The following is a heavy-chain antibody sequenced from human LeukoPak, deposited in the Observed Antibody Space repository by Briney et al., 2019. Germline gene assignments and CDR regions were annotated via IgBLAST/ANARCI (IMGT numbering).Heavy chain of an antibody. D-gene: IGHD2-8*01. CDR2: INHSGST. Sequence: SETLSLTCAVYGGSFSGYYWSWTRQPPGKGLEWIGEINHSGSTNYNPSLKSRVTISVDTSKNQFSLKLSSVTAADTAVYYCARYCTNGVCYPYNWFDPWGQGTLVTVSS. CDR3: ARYCTNGVCYPYNWFDP. V-gene: IGHV4-34*01. J-gene: IGHJ5*02. CDR1: GGSFSGYY.